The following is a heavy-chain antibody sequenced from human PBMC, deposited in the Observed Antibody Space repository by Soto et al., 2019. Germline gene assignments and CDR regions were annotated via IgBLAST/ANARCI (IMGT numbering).Heavy chain of an antibody. CDR3: ARDAEDYDSSGYYSPRPFDY. CDR1: GGSISSYY. J-gene: IGHJ4*02. D-gene: IGHD3-22*01. CDR2: IYTSGST. V-gene: IGHV4-4*07. Sequence: NPSETLSLTXTVSGGSISSYYWSWIRQPAGKGLEWIGRIYTSGSTNYNPSLKSRVTMSVDTSKNQFSLKLSSVTAADAAVYYCARDAEDYDSSGYYSPRPFDYWGQGTLVTVSS.